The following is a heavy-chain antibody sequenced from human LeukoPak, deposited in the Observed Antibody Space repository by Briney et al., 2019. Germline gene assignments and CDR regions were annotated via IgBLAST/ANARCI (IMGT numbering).Heavy chain of an antibody. D-gene: IGHD3-9*01. J-gene: IGHJ3*02. Sequence: GGSLRLSCAASGFTFSSYGMHWVRQAPGKGLEWVAVISYDGSNKYYADSVKGRFTISRDNSKNTLYLQMNSLRAEDTAVYYCAKNSEGRYDILTGYPPAWYAFDIWGQGTMVTVSS. CDR1: GFTFSSYG. CDR2: ISYDGSNK. CDR3: AKNSEGRYDILTGYPPAWYAFDI. V-gene: IGHV3-30*18.